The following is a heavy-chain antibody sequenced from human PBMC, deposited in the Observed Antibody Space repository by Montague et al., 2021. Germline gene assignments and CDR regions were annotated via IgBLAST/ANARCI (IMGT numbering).Heavy chain of an antibody. J-gene: IGHJ3*02. D-gene: IGHD6-13*01. Sequence: SLRLSCAASGFSFSSYWMHWVRQAPGKGLLWVSRITLDGSSTTFADSVKGRFTTSRDSAKATLYLQMNSLRVEDTAVYYCARNLASAAPGAFDIWGQGTMVTVSS. V-gene: IGHV3-74*01. CDR1: GFSFSSYW. CDR3: ARNLASAAPGAFDI. CDR2: ITLDGSST.